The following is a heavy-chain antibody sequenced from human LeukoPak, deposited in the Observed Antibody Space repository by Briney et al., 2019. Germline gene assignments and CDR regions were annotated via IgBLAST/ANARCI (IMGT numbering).Heavy chain of an antibody. J-gene: IGHJ4*02. CDR2: INPNSGGT. V-gene: IGHV1-2*02. CDR3: ARGTQYSSGWYVGSFDY. Sequence: GASVKVSCKASGYTFTGYYMHWVRQAPGQGLEWMGWINPNSGGTNYAQKFQGRVTMTRDTSISTAYMGLSRLRSDDTAVYYCARGTQYSSGWYVGSFDYWGQGTLVTVSS. D-gene: IGHD6-19*01. CDR1: GYTFTGYY.